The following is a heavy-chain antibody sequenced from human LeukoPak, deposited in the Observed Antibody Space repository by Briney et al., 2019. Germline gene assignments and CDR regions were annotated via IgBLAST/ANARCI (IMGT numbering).Heavy chain of an antibody. Sequence: ASVTVSCKTSGYTFTNYGMSWLRQAPGQGLEWMGWISAYYGDTKYLQSLQGRVTMTTDTSTSTVYMELRSLRSDDTAVYYCARDNPYYYVYWGQGTLVTLLS. CDR1: GYTFTNYG. CDR3: ARDNPYYYVY. CDR2: ISAYYGDT. D-gene: IGHD3-16*01. J-gene: IGHJ4*02. V-gene: IGHV1-18*01.